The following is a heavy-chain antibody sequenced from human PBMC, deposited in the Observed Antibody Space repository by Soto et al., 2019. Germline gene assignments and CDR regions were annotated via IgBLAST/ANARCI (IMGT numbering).Heavy chain of an antibody. Sequence: GGSLRLSCAASGFTFSDYYMSWIRQAPGKGLEWVSYISSSGSTIYYADSVKGRFTISRDNAKNSLYLQMNSLRAEDTAVYYCARDGTPRRGGGPLEYYGSGSYFDPWGQGTLVTVSS. D-gene: IGHD3-10*01. CDR3: ARDGTPRRGGGPLEYYGSGSYFDP. V-gene: IGHV3-11*01. CDR2: ISSSGSTI. J-gene: IGHJ5*02. CDR1: GFTFSDYY.